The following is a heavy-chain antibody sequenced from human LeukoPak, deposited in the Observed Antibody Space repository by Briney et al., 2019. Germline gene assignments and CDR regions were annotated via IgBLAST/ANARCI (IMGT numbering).Heavy chain of an antibody. D-gene: IGHD4-17*01. CDR3: ATDDYGDYWARF. J-gene: IGHJ4*02. V-gene: IGHV1-69-2*01. CDR2: VDPENGET. CDR1: GYTFTDYY. Sequence: ASVKVSCKASGYTFTDYYMHWVQQAPGKGLEWMGRVDPENGETIYAEKCQGRVTITADTSTDTAYMELTSLRSEDTAVYYCATDDYGDYWARFWGQETLVTVSS.